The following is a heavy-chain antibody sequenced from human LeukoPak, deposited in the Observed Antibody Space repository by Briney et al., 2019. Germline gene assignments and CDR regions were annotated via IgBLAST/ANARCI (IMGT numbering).Heavy chain of an antibody. Sequence: PSETLSLTYAVYGGSFSGYYWSWIRQPPGKGLEWIGVINHSGSTNYNPSLKSRVTISVDTSNNQFSLRLNSVTAADTAVYFCARQRGYHYDSTTNRFSDLWGQGTRVTVSS. CDR1: GGSFSGYY. CDR2: INHSGST. D-gene: IGHD3-22*01. J-gene: IGHJ5*02. CDR3: ARQRGYHYDSTTNRFSDL. V-gene: IGHV4-34*01.